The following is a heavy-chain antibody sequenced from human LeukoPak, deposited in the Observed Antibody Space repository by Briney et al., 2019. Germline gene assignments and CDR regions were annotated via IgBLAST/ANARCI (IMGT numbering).Heavy chain of an antibody. D-gene: IGHD5-24*01. Sequence: SETLSLTCTVSGDSISSSSYHWGWIRQPPGKGLEWIGRIYYSGSTYYNPSLKSRVTISVDTSKNQFSLKLSSVTAADTAVYYCASDRSDGWHPKGFQDYWGQGTLVTVSS. CDR2: IYYSGST. V-gene: IGHV4-39*01. J-gene: IGHJ4*02. CDR1: GDSISSSSYH. CDR3: ASDRSDGWHPKGFQDY.